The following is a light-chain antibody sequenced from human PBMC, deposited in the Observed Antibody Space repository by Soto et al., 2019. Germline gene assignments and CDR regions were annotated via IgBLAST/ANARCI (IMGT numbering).Light chain of an antibody. J-gene: IGKJ2*01. CDR3: MQALRTPYT. CDR2: LGS. CDR1: QSLLHSNGKTF. V-gene: IGKV2-28*01. Sequence: DIVMTQSPLSLPVTPGEPASISCRSSQSLLHSNGKTFFDWYLQKPGQSPQVLIYLGSNRASGVPDRFSGSWSGTDFILKISRVEAEDVGVYYCMQALRTPYTFGQGTKLEIK.